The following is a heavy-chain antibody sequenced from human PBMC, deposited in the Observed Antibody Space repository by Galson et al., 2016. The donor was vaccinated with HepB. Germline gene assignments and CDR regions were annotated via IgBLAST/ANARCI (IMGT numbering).Heavy chain of an antibody. CDR1: GGSFSGYF. Sequence: SETLSLTCAVNGGSFSGYFWHWIRQPPGKGLEWIGEINHRGSTNYNPSLKSRVTISVDTSKNQFSLKLNSVSAADTAVYYCASLGSADYWGQGTLVTVSS. CDR2: INHRGST. V-gene: IGHV4-34*01. J-gene: IGHJ4*02. CDR3: ASLGSADY.